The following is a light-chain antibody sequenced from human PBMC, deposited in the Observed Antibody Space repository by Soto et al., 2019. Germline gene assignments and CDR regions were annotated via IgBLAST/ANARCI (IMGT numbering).Light chain of an antibody. CDR3: AAWDDRLSDLL. J-gene: IGLJ2*01. V-gene: IGLV1-44*01. CDR2: SNY. Sequence: QSVLTQPPSASGTPGHRVTISCSGSNSNIGSNPVHWYQQFPGTAPKVLIYSNYQRPSGVPDRFSGSKSGTSASLAISGLQSEDEADYYCAAWDDRLSDLLFGGGTKVT. CDR1: NSNIGSNP.